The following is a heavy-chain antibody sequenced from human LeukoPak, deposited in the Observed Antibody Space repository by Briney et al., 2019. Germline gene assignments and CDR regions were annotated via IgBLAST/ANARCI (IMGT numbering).Heavy chain of an antibody. D-gene: IGHD1-26*01. J-gene: IGHJ4*02. CDR2: SSGSWGST. CDR1: GFTFISCG. CDR3: AKARLGSYGPTGEYYFDY. V-gene: IGHV3-23*01. Sequence: PGGTLRLSCAASGFTFISCGMIWVRQAPGKGLEGVSASSGSWGSTYYADPVKGRFTISRDNSKNTLYLQMNNLRAEDTAVYYCAKARLGSYGPTGEYYFDYWGQGTLVTVSS.